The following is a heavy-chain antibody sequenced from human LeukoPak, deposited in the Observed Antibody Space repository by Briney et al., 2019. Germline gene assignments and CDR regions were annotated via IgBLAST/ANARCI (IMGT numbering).Heavy chain of an antibody. CDR1: GYTFTSYG. J-gene: IGHJ4*02. CDR3: ARDAVVDYYDSSGYYEGLY. V-gene: IGHV1-18*01. D-gene: IGHD3-22*01. Sequence: ASVKVSCKASGYTFTSYGISWVRQAPGQGLEWMGWISAYNGNTNYAQKLQGRVTMTTDTSTSTAYMELRSLRSDDTAVYYCARDAVVDYYDSSGYYEGLYWGQGTLATVSS. CDR2: ISAYNGNT.